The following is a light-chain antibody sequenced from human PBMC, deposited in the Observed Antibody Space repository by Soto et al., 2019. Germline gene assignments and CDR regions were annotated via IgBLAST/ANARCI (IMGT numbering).Light chain of an antibody. V-gene: IGKV3-20*01. CDR2: GAS. J-gene: IGKJ1*01. CDR1: QSVSSSY. CDR3: QKYGSSPRR. Sequence: EIVLAQSPGTLSLSPGERATLSCRASQSVSSSYLAWYQQKPGQAPRLLIYGASSRATGIPDRFRGSGSGTDFTLTISRLEPEDFAVYYCQKYGSSPRRFGKGTKV.